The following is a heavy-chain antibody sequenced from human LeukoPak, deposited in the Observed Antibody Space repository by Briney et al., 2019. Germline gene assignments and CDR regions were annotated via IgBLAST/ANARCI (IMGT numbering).Heavy chain of an antibody. D-gene: IGHD2-2*01. V-gene: IGHV4-31*03. Sequence: PSETLSLTCTVSGGSISSGGYYWSWIRQHPGKGLEWIGYIYYSGSTYYNPSLRSRVTISVDTSKNQFSLKLSPVTAADTAVYYCARTYRAVVPAAIYWFDPWGQGTLVTVSS. J-gene: IGHJ5*02. CDR2: IYYSGST. CDR3: ARTYRAVVPAAIYWFDP. CDR1: GGSISSGGYY.